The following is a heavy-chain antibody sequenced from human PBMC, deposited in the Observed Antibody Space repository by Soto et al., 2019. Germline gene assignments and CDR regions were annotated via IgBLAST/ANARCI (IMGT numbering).Heavy chain of an antibody. D-gene: IGHD2-15*01. CDR1: GFTFSSYA. J-gene: IGHJ3*02. V-gene: IGHV3-64*01. CDR2: ISSNGGST. CDR3: ARGYCSGGSCYEHAFDI. Sequence: GGSLRLSCAASGFTFSSYAMHWVPQAPGKGLEYVSAISSNGGSTYYANSVKGRFTISRDNSKNTLYLQMGSLRAEDMAVYYCARGYCSGGSCYEHAFDIWGQGTMVTVSS.